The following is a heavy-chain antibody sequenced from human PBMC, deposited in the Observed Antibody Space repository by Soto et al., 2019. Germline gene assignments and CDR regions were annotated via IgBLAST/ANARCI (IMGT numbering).Heavy chain of an antibody. V-gene: IGHV3-7*05. CDR2: IKQDGSEK. Sequence: EVQLVESGGGLVQPGGSLRLSCAASGFTFSSYWMSWVRQAPGKGLEWVANIKQDGSEKYYVDSVKGRFTISRDNAKNSLYLQMNSLRAEDTAVYYCASVRANSGYYGMDVWGQGTTVTVSS. CDR3: ASVRANSGYYGMDV. J-gene: IGHJ6*02. CDR1: GFTFSSYW. D-gene: IGHD2-8*01.